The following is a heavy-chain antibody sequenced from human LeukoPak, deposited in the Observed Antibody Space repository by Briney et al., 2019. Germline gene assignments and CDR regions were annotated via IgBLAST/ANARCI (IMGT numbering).Heavy chain of an antibody. CDR2: ISAYNGNT. V-gene: IGHV1-18*01. D-gene: IGHD3-22*01. CDR1: GYTFTSYG. CDR3: ARVETPMIVVVPAGY. Sequence: ASVKVSCKASGYTFTSYGISWVRQAPGQGLEWMGWISAYNGNTNYAQKLQGRVTMTTDTSTSTAYMELRSLRSDDTAVYYCARVETPMIVVVPAGYWGQGTLVTVSS. J-gene: IGHJ4*02.